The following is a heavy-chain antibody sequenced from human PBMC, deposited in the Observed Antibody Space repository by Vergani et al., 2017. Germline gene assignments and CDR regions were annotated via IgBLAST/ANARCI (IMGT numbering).Heavy chain of an antibody. CDR2: IYHSGST. J-gene: IGHJ3*02. Sequence: QLQLQESGSGLVKPSQTLSLTCAVSGSSISSGGYSWSWIRQPPGKGLEWIGYIYHSGSTYYNPSLKSRVTISVDRSKNQFSLKLSSVTAADTAVNYCARGGTVVGSGAFDIWGQGTMVTVSS. CDR3: ARGGTVVGSGAFDI. V-gene: IGHV4-30-2*01. D-gene: IGHD4-23*01. CDR1: GSSISSGGYS.